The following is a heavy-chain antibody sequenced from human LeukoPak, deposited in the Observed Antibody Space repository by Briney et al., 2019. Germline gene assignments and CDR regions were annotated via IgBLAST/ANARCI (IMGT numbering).Heavy chain of an antibody. CDR3: ARLTGGGSYWGYFDY. CDR2: ISASGNT. CDR1: GASIPSSYY. Sequence: PSETLSLTCTVSGASIPSSYYWSWIRQPPGKGLECIGYISASGNTNYNPSLKSRVTISVDTSKSQFSLNLSSVTAADTAIYYCARLTGGGSYWGYFDYGGRETWSPSPQ. D-gene: IGHD1-26*01. V-gene: IGHV4-4*09. J-gene: IGHJ4*02.